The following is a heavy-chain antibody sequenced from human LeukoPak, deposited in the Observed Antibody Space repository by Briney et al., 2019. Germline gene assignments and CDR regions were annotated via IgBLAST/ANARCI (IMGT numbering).Heavy chain of an antibody. J-gene: IGHJ4*02. D-gene: IGHD3-22*01. CDR2: INPSGDST. CDR3: ARDRDRSGYNFDY. CDR1: GYTFMSYY. Sequence: ASVTVSFTASGYTFMSYYMHWVRQAPGQGLEWMGIINPSGDSTSYAQKFQGRVTMTRDTSTSTVYMELSSLRSEDTAVYYCARDRDRSGYNFDYWGQGTLVTVSS. V-gene: IGHV1-46*01.